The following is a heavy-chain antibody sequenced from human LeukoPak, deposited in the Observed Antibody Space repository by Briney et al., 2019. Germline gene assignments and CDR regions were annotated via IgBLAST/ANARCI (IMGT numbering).Heavy chain of an antibody. CDR3: ARDFAVNSSWAWRLFFS. CDR1: GYTFTSYY. V-gene: IGHV1-46*01. CDR2: INPIGGAT. J-gene: IGHJ5*02. D-gene: IGHD6-13*01. Sequence: ASVKVSCKASGYTFTSYYMHWVRQAPGQGLEWMGLINPIGGATTYAQKFQGRVTVSRDTSTSTVYMELSSLTSDDTAIYYCARDFAVNSSWAWRLFFSWGQGTLVAVSS.